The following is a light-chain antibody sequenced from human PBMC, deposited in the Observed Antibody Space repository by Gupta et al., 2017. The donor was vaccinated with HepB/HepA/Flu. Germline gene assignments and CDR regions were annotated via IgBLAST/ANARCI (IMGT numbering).Light chain of an antibody. CDR1: NIGDKS. Sequence: SYVLTQSPSVSVAPGKTARITCGGNNIGDKSVHWYQQKPGQAPVLVVYDDRDRPSGIPERVSGSNSGTTATLIISRVAAGDEAAYYCQVWDISTDNPYVFGAGTKVTVL. V-gene: IGLV3-21*03. J-gene: IGLJ1*01. CDR2: DDR. CDR3: QVWDISTDNPYV.